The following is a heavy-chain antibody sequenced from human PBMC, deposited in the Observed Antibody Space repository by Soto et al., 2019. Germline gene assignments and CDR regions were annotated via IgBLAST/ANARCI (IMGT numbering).Heavy chain of an antibody. CDR3: AKVLVPARSSYYYYGMDV. D-gene: IGHD2-2*01. CDR2: ISWNSGSI. V-gene: IGHV3-9*01. J-gene: IGHJ6*02. Sequence: EVQLVESGGGLVQPGRSLRLSCAASGFTFDDYAMHWVRQAPGKGLEWVSGISWNSGSIGYADSVKGRFTISRDNAENSLYLQMNSLRAEDTALYYCAKVLVPARSSYYYYGMDVWGQGTTVTVSS. CDR1: GFTFDDYA.